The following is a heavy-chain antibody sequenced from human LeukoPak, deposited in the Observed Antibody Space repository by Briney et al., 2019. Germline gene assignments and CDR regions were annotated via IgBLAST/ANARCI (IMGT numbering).Heavy chain of an antibody. CDR2: MNPNSGNT. CDR1: GYTFTSYD. CDR3: ARSGFGSGISFDL. V-gene: IGHV1-8*01. J-gene: IGHJ5*02. Sequence: WASVMVSCKASGYTFTSYDINWVRQATGQGLEWMGWMNPNSGNTGYAQKFQGRVTMTMKTSITTAYMELSSLRSEDTAVYYCARSGFGSGISFDLWGQGTLVTVSS. D-gene: IGHD3-10*01.